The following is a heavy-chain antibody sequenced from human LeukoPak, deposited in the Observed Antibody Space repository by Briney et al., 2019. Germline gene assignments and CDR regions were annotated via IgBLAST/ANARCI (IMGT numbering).Heavy chain of an antibody. D-gene: IGHD3-9*01. CDR2: ISYDGSNK. CDR3: ARGAVGYDILTGYRPDYYFDY. J-gene: IGHJ4*02. V-gene: IGHV3-30*04. Sequence: GGSLRLSCAASGFTFSSYAMHWVRQAPGKGLEWVAVISYDGSNKYYADSVKGRFTISRDNSKNTLYLQMNSLRAEDTAVYYCARGAVGYDILTGYRPDYYFDYWGQGTLVTVSS. CDR1: GFTFSSYA.